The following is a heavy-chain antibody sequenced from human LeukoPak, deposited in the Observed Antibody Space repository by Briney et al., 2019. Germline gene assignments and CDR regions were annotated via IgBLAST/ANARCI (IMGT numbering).Heavy chain of an antibody. CDR2: LSGSGINT. Sequence: GGSLRLSCAASGFTFSSYAAAWVRQAPGKGLEWVSSLSGSGINTYYADSVKGRFTISRDNSKNTLYLQMNSLRAEDTAVYYXXXXXXGITGTTNHFDCWGQGTLVTVSS. CDR1: GFTFSSYA. CDR3: XXXXXGITGTTNHFDC. J-gene: IGHJ4*02. D-gene: IGHD1-7*01. V-gene: IGHV3-23*01.